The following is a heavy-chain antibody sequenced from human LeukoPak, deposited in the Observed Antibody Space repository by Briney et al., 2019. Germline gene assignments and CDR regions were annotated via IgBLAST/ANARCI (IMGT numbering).Heavy chain of an antibody. CDR2: ISGSGGST. CDR3: AKFGYDFWSGYRKFDY. V-gene: IGHV3-23*01. CDR1: GFTFSSYA. J-gene: IGHJ4*02. Sequence: PGESLRLSCAASGFTFSSYAMSWVRQAPGKGLEWVSAISGSGGSTYYADSVKGRFTISRDNSKNTLYLQMNSLRAEDTAVYYCAKFGYDFWSGYRKFDYWGQGTLVTVSS. D-gene: IGHD3-3*01.